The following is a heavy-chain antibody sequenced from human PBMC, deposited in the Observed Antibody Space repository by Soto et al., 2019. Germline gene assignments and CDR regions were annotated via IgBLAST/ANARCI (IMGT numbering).Heavy chain of an antibody. CDR3: VTRWERANWNSDYYYYGMDV. V-gene: IGHV1-69*01. J-gene: IGHJ6*02. CDR2: IIPIFGTA. CDR1: GGTFSSYA. Sequence: QVQLVQSGAEVKKPGSSVKVSCKASGGTFSSYAISWVRQAPGQGLEWMGGIIPIFGTANYAQKFQGRVTITADESTSTAYMELSSLRSEDTAVYYCVTRWERANWNSDYYYYGMDVWGQGTTVTVSS. D-gene: IGHD1-7*01.